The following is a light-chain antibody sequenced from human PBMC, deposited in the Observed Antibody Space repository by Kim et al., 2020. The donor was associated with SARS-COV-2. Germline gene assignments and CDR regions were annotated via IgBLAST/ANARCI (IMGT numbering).Light chain of an antibody. V-gene: IGKV3-20*01. CDR1: ESVSDSN. Sequence: SPGERAALSCRASESVSDSNLAWYQQKPGQAPRLLIYDASSRATGIPDRFSGSGSGTDFTLTISRLEPEDYALYYCQQYGSSPRTFGQGTKVDIK. CDR3: QQYGSSPRT. J-gene: IGKJ1*01. CDR2: DAS.